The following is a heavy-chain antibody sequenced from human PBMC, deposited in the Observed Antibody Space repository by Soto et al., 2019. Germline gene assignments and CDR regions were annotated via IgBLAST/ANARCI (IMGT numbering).Heavy chain of an antibody. V-gene: IGHV1-18*04. D-gene: IGHD1-26*01. CDR1: GYPFTSYG. J-gene: IGHJ5*02. CDR3: ASDLLRSGSSNWFDP. CDR2: ISAYNGNT. Sequence: QVQLVQSGAEVKNPGASVKVSCKASGYPFTSYGISWVRQAPGQGLEWMGWISAYNGNTNYAQKLQGRVTMTTDTSTSTAYMELRSLRSSDTAGYYCASDLLRSGSSNWFDPWGQGSLVTVSS.